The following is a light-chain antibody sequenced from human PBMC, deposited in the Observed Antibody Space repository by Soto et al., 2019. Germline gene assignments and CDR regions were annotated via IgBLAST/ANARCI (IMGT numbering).Light chain of an antibody. Sequence: QSALTQPPSASGSPGQSVTISCTGTSSDIGDYNYVSWYQQHPGKAPKLIIYEVTKRPSGVPDRFSGSKSGNTASLTVSGLQAEDEADYYCCSYAGSKNGVFGTGTKLTVL. J-gene: IGLJ1*01. V-gene: IGLV2-8*01. CDR2: EVT. CDR1: SSDIGDYNY. CDR3: CSYAGSKNGV.